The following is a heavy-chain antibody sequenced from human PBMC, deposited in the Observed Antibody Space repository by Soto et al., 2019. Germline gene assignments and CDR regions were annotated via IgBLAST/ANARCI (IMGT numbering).Heavy chain of an antibody. CDR2: IYHSGST. CDR1: GGSISSGGYS. Sequence: SETLSLTCAVSGGSISSGGYSWSWIRQPPGKGLEWIGYIYHSGSTYYNPSLKSRVAISVDRSQNQFSLKLSSVTAADTAVYYCARGDVVSTIFGVVPDAFDIWGQGTMVTVSS. J-gene: IGHJ3*02. CDR3: ARGDVVSTIFGVVPDAFDI. V-gene: IGHV4-30-2*01. D-gene: IGHD3-3*01.